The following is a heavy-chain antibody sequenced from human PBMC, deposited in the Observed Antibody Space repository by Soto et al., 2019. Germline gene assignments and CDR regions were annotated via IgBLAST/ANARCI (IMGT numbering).Heavy chain of an antibody. CDR2: IYQSGTT. D-gene: IGHD7-27*01. V-gene: IGHV4-4*02. Sequence: SETLSLTCAVSGGSISSSNCWSCVRQPPGKGLEWIGEIYQSGTTNYNPSLKSRVAISVDKSKNQFSLNLISVTAADTAVYYCARQLGQYYFDYWGQGALVTVSS. J-gene: IGHJ4*02. CDR3: ARQLGQYYFDY. CDR1: GGSISSSNC.